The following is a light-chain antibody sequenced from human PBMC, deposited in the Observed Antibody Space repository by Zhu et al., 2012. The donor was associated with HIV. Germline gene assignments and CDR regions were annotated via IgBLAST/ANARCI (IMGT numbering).Light chain of an antibody. V-gene: IGKV3-11*01. CDR1: QSIGGY. J-gene: IGKJ4*01. CDR3: QQRGNSLT. CDR2: DTS. Sequence: EIVLTQSPATLSLSPGERATLSCRASQSIGGYLAWYQQKPGQPPRLLIYDTSNRATGISARFSGSGSGTDFTLTISSLEPEDFGIYYCQQRGNSLTFGGGTKGGD.